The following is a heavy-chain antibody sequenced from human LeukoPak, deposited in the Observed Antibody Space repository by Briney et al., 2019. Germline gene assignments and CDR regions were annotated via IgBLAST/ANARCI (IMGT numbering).Heavy chain of an antibody. CDR2: IYYSGST. CDR1: GYSISSGYY. V-gene: IGHV4-38-2*02. Sequence: SETLSLTCTVSGYSISSGYYWGWIRQPPGKGLEWIGSIYYSGSTYYNPSLKSRLTISVDTSKNQFSLHLTSVTAADTAVYYCVRVYIYGRSYFDYWGQGTLVTVSS. J-gene: IGHJ4*02. D-gene: IGHD5-18*01. CDR3: VRVYIYGRSYFDY.